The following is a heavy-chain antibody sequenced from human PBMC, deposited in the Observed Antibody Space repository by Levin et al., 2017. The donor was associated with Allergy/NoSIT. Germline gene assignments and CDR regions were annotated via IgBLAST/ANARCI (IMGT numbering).Heavy chain of an antibody. D-gene: IGHD6-6*01. CDR3: AREYSSSSGRSFDY. Sequence: GESLKISCAASGFTFSSYWMHWVRQAPGKGLVWVSRISTEGSSINDADSVKGRFTISRDNAKNTLFLQMNSLRAEDTAVYYCAREYSSSSGRSFDYWGQGTLVIVS. CDR2: ISTEGSSI. J-gene: IGHJ4*02. V-gene: IGHV3-74*01. CDR1: GFTFSSYW.